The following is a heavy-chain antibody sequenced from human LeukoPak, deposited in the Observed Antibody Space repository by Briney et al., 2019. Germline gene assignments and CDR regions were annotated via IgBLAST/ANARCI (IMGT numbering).Heavy chain of an antibody. CDR2: IRRSSNSI. J-gene: IGHJ4*02. V-gene: IGHV3-21*01. CDR1: GFTFSSFT. CDR3: ARDLGIAHTFDY. Sequence: GGSLRLSCAASGFTFSSFTMNWVRQSPGKGLEGVSFIRRSSNSIYYADSVKGRFTISRDTAKNSLCLQMNSLRAEDTAVFYCARDLGIAHTFDYWGQGTLVTVSS. D-gene: IGHD2/OR15-2a*01.